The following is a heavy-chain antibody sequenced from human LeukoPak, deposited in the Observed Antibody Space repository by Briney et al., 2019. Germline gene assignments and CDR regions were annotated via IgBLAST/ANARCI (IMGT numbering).Heavy chain of an antibody. CDR2: IYSGGST. V-gene: IGHV3-66*01. Sequence: GGSLRLSCAASGFTVSSNYMSWVRQAPGKGLEWVSVIYSGGSTYYADSVKGRFTISRDNAKNSLYLQMNSLRAEDTAVYYCARDLGYSGYDLNGFDPWGQGTLVTVSS. D-gene: IGHD5-12*01. CDR1: GFTVSSNY. CDR3: ARDLGYSGYDLNGFDP. J-gene: IGHJ5*02.